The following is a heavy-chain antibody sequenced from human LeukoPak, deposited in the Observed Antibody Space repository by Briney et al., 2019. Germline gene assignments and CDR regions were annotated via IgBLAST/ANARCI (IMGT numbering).Heavy chain of an antibody. CDR2: IIPILGIA. J-gene: IGHJ5*02. Sequence: SVKVSCKASGGTFSSYAISWVRQAPGQGLEWMGRIIPILGIANYAQKFQGRVTITADKSTSTAYMELSSLRSEDTAAYYCAREGSVGMIVVGNWFDPWGQGTLVTVSS. CDR3: AREGSVGMIVVGNWFDP. D-gene: IGHD3-22*01. CDR1: GGTFSSYA. V-gene: IGHV1-69*04.